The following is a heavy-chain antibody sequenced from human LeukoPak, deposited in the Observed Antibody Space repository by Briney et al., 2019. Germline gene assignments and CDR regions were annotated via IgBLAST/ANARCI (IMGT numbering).Heavy chain of an antibody. V-gene: IGHV1-46*01. CDR1: GYTFTSYY. D-gene: IGHD3-3*01. CDR3: ARGGGIRFLQWLFFDF. CDR2: INPSGGST. J-gene: IGHJ4*02. Sequence: GASVKVSCKASGYTFTSYYMHWVRQAPGQGLEWMGRINPSGGSTSYAQKFQGRVTMTRDMSTSTVYMELSSLTSHDTAVYFCARGGGIRFLQWLFFDFWGQGTLVTVSS.